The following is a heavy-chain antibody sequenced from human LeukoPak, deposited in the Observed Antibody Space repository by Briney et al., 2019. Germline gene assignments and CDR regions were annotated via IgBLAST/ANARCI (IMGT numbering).Heavy chain of an antibody. CDR2: INHSGST. CDR3: ARDGGDRTPY. CDR1: GGSFSGYY. D-gene: IGHD2-21*02. J-gene: IGHJ4*02. Sequence: SETLSLTCAVYGGSFSGYYWSWIRQPPGKGLEWIGEINHSGSTNYNPSLKSRVTISVDTSKNQFSLKLSSVTAADTAVYYCARDGGDRTPYWGQGTLVTVSS. V-gene: IGHV4-34*09.